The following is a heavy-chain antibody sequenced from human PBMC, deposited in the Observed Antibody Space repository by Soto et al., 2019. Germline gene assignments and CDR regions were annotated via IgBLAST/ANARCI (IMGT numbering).Heavy chain of an antibody. D-gene: IGHD5-18*01. V-gene: IGHV4-61*01. Sequence: SETLSLTCTVSGGSVSSGSYYWSWIRQPPGKGLEWIGYIYYSGSTNYNPSLKSRVTISVDTSRNQFSLKLSSVTAADTAVYYCARDHVDTAMVFYYGMDVWGQGTTVTVSS. J-gene: IGHJ6*02. CDR1: GGSVSSGSYY. CDR3: ARDHVDTAMVFYYGMDV. CDR2: IYYSGST.